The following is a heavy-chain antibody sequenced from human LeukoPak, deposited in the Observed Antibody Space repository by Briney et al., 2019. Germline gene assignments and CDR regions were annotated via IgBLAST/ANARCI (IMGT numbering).Heavy chain of an antibody. D-gene: IGHD2-8*01. CDR3: ARPPSM. V-gene: IGHV3-30-3*01. CDR2: ISYDGSNK. J-gene: IGHJ4*02. CDR1: GFTVSSYA. Sequence: GRSLRLSCAASGFTVSSYAMHWVRQAPGKGLEWVAVISYDGSNKYYADSVKGRFTISRDNSKNTLYLQMNSLRAEDTAVYYCARPPSMGAPGTLVTVSS.